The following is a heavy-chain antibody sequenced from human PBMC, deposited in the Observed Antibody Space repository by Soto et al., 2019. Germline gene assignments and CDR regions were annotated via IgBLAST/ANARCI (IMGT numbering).Heavy chain of an antibody. V-gene: IGHV5-51*01. J-gene: IGHJ6*03. D-gene: IGHD2-15*01. CDR3: AKAHYTAGYCSGGSCYYLDV. CDR2: IYPGDSDT. CDR1: GYSFTNYW. Sequence: GESLKISCKGSGYSFTNYWIAWVRQMPGKGLEWMGIIYPGDSDTGYSPSFQGQVTISADKSISTAYLQWSSLKASDTAMYYCAKAHYTAGYCSGGSCYYLDVWGEGTTVTVSS.